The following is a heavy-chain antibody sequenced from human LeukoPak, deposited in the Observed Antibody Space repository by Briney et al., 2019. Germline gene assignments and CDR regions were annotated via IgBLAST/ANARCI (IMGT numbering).Heavy chain of an antibody. CDR2: ISWDSATI. J-gene: IGHJ4*02. D-gene: IGHD6-19*01. Sequence: GGSLRLSCAASGFNFDLFAMHWVRQTPGKGLEWVSSISWDSATIAYVDSVRGRFTISRDNAKNSLYLQMSSLRAEDTAFYYCAKGLAVSGEDYWGQGTLVTVSS. V-gene: IGHV3-9*01. CDR3: AKGLAVSGEDY. CDR1: GFNFDLFA.